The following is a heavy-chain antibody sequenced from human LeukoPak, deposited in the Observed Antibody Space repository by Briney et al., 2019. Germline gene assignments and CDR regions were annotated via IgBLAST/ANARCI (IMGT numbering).Heavy chain of an antibody. Sequence: GGSLRLSCEVSGFTIRNSWMTWVRQAPGKGLEWVANINEDGSEEYYVDSVKGRFTISRDNAKNSLYLQMNSLRAEDTAVYYCARDWLPITYYYGSGSYSQYYYYYYMDVWGKGTTVTVSS. V-gene: IGHV3-7*01. CDR3: ARDWLPITYYYGSGSYSQYYYYYYMDV. J-gene: IGHJ6*03. D-gene: IGHD3-10*01. CDR1: GFTIRNSW. CDR2: INEDGSEE.